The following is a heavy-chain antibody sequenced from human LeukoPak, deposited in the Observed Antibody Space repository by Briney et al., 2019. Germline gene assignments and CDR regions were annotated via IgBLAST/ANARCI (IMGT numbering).Heavy chain of an antibody. CDR1: GYTFTGYY. Sequence: ASVKVSCKASGYTFTGYYMHWVRQAPGQGLEWMGWINPNSGGTNYAQKFQGRVTMTRDTSISTAYMELSRLRSDDTAVYYCARGRWLQPWGYFDYWGQGTLVTVSS. J-gene: IGHJ4*02. V-gene: IGHV1-2*02. CDR2: INPNSGGT. CDR3: ARGRWLQPWGYFDY. D-gene: IGHD5-24*01.